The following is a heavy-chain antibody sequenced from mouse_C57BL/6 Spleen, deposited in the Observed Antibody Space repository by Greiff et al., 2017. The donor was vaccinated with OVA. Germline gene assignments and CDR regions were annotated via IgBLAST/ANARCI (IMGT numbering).Heavy chain of an antibody. CDR1: GYPFTDYE. J-gene: IGHJ3*01. Sequence: VQLQQSGAELVRPGASVTLSCKASGYPFTDYEMHWVKQTPVHGLEWIGAIDPETGGTAYNQKFKGKAILTADKSSSTAYMELRSLTSEDSAVYYCTSPITTVPFAYWGQGTLVTVSA. CDR3: TSPITTVPFAY. V-gene: IGHV1-15*01. CDR2: IDPETGGT. D-gene: IGHD1-1*01.